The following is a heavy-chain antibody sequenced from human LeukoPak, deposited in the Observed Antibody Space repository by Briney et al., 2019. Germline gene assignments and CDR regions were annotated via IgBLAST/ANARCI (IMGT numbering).Heavy chain of an antibody. D-gene: IGHD3-22*01. J-gene: IGHJ6*02. CDR1: GFTFSDHA. Sequence: GGSLRLSCAASGFTFSDHAMSWVRQAPGKGLEWVSVIYSGGSTYYADSVKGRFTISRDNSKNTLYLQMNSLRAEDTAVYYCARVLAPYYYDSSGYYPEYGMDVWGQGTTVTVSS. V-gene: IGHV3-53*01. CDR3: ARVLAPYYYDSSGYYPEYGMDV. CDR2: IYSGGST.